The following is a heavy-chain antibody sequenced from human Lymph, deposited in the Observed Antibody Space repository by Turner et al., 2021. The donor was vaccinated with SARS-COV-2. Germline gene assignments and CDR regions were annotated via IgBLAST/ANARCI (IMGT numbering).Heavy chain of an antibody. CDR3: ARDLGPLAFDI. V-gene: IGHV3-53*02. CDR1: GFTVSSNY. J-gene: IGHJ3*02. CDR2: IYIGGTT. Sequence: EVQLVETGGGLIQPGGSLILSCAASGFTVSSNYMSWVRQAPGKGLEWVSVIYIGGTTYYADSVKGRFTISRDNSKNTLYLQMNSLRAEDTAVYYCARDLGPLAFDIWGQGTMVTVSS.